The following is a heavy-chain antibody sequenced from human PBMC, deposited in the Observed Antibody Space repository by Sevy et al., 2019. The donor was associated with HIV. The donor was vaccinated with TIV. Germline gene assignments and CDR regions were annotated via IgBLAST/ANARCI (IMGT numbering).Heavy chain of an antibody. CDR1: GFTFSNYK. D-gene: IGHD3-3*01. CDR3: ARDKTILEGRYGMDV. Sequence: GGSLRLSCAASGFTFSNYKINWVRESPGKGLEWVSFISTSSGYIYYADSVKGRFTISRDNAKNSLYLQMNSLRAEDTAVYYCARDKTILEGRYGMDVWGQGTTVTVSS. J-gene: IGHJ6*02. V-gene: IGHV3-21*06. CDR2: ISTSSGYI.